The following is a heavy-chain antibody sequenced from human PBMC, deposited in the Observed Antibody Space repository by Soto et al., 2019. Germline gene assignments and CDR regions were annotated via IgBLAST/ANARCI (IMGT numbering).Heavy chain of an antibody. Sequence: DVQLLESGGDLVQPGGYLRLSCAASGFIFSNYAMSWVRQAPGKGLEWVSLIRGSGGPTNYADSVKGRFTVSRDNSKNLLLLQMNSLRAEDTAVYYCVKDFRVGYDWTHDWGQGTLVTVSS. CDR3: VKDFRVGYDWTHD. D-gene: IGHD5-12*01. CDR1: GFIFSNYA. CDR2: IRGSGGPT. V-gene: IGHV3-23*01. J-gene: IGHJ4*02.